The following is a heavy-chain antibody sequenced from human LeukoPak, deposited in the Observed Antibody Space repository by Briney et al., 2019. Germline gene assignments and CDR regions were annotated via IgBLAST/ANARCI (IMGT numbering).Heavy chain of an antibody. CDR3: ARDLRTYYYDSSGYW. CDR1: GFTFSSYA. CDR2: ISYDGSNK. V-gene: IGHV3-30*04. Sequence: PGGSLRLSCAASGFTFSSYAMHWVRQAPGKGLEWVAVISYDGSNKYYADSVKGRFTISRDNSKNTLYLQMNSLRAEDTAVYYCARDLRTYYYDSSGYWWGQGTLVTVSS. J-gene: IGHJ4*02. D-gene: IGHD3-22*01.